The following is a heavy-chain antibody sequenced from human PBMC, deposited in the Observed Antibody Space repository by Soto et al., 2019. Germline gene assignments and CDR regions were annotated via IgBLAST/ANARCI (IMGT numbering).Heavy chain of an antibody. J-gene: IGHJ6*02. V-gene: IGHV3-23*01. CDR3: AKYKRLELRWRYYYYGMDV. Sequence: GGSLRLSCAASGFTFSSYAMSWVRQAPGKGLEWVSAISGSGGSTYYADSVKGRFTISRDNSKNTLYLQMNSLRAEDTAVYYCAKYKRLELRWRYYYYGMDVWGQGTTVTVSS. CDR1: GFTFSSYA. D-gene: IGHD1-7*01. CDR2: ISGSGGST.